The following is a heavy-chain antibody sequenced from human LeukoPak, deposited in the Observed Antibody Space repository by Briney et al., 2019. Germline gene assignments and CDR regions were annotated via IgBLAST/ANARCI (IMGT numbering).Heavy chain of an antibody. D-gene: IGHD3-22*01. V-gene: IGHV1-69*02. CDR1: GGTFSSYT. CDR2: IIPILGVA. Sequence: SVKVSCKASGGTFSSYTISWVRQAPGQGVEWMGRIIPILGVANYAQKFQGGVTITADKSTSTAYMELSSLRSEDTAVYYCARGITPDYYDSSGYYSYYFDYWGQGTLVTVSS. J-gene: IGHJ4*02. CDR3: ARGITPDYYDSSGYYSYYFDY.